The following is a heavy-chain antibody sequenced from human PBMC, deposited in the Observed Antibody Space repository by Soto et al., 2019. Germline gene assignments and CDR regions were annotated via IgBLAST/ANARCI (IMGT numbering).Heavy chain of an antibody. J-gene: IGHJ4*02. CDR3: STDEWE. CDR2: IKSKVHGVTT. V-gene: IGHV3-15*05. CDR1: GFNFSNGW. D-gene: IGHD1-26*01. Sequence: EVQLVESGGGLVKPGGSLRLSCAASGFNFSNGWMSWVRQAPGKGLEWVGRIKSKVHGVTTDYAAHVKGRFTISRDDSKNTLYLQMHSLQTEDTAVYYCSTDEWEWGQGTLVTVSS.